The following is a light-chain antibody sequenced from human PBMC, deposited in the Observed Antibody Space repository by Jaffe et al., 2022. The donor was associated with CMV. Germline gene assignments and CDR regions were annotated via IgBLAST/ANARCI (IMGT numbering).Light chain of an antibody. J-gene: IGKJ1*01. CDR2: GAS. Sequence: EIVMTQSPATLSVSLGERTTLSCRASQSVSGNLAWYQQKPGQAPSLLIYGASTRATGIPARFSGSGSGTEFTLTISSLQSEDFAIYYCQQYNNWPRTFGQGTKVEIK. CDR1: QSVSGN. V-gene: IGKV3-15*01. CDR3: QQYNNWPRT.